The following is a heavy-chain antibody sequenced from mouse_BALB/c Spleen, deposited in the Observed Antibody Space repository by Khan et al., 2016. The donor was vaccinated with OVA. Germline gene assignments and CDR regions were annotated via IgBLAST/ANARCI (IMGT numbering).Heavy chain of an antibody. CDR3: ARSNFYAMDY. D-gene: IGHD2-5*01. J-gene: IGHJ4*01. Sequence: QVQLMESGPDLVAPSQSLSITCTVSGFSLTTYGVHWVRQPPGKGLEWLGVIWSDGKTTYNSPLKSRLSISKDNSKSQVFLKMNSLQTDDTAMYXCARSNFYAMDYWGQGTSVTVSS. V-gene: IGHV2-6-2*01. CDR2: IWSDGKT. CDR1: GFSLTTYG.